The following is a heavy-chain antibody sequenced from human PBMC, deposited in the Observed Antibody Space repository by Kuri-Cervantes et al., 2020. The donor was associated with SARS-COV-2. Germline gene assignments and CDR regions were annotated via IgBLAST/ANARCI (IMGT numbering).Heavy chain of an antibody. Sequence: SLKISCAASGFTFDAYAMHWVRQAPGKGLEGVSGISWNSGSIGYADSVKGRFTISRDNAKNSLYLQMNSLRAEDTALYYCAKDTQAARPDYFDYWGQGTLVTVSS. CDR3: AKDTQAARPDYFDY. V-gene: IGHV3-9*01. CDR2: ISWNSGSI. J-gene: IGHJ4*02. D-gene: IGHD6-6*01. CDR1: GFTFDAYA.